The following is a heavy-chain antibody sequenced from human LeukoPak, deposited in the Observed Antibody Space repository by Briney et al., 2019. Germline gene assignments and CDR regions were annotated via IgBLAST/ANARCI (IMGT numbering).Heavy chain of an antibody. D-gene: IGHD6-6*01. V-gene: IGHV4-59*12. J-gene: IGHJ1*01. CDR1: GGSISTYY. Sequence: SETLSLTCTVSGGSISTYYWSWIRQPPGKGLEWIGFIYYSGSTYYNPSLKSRVTMSVDKSKNQFSLKLTSVTAADTAVYYCARDVGARLPGYWGQGTLVTVSS. CDR2: IYYSGST. CDR3: ARDVGARLPGY.